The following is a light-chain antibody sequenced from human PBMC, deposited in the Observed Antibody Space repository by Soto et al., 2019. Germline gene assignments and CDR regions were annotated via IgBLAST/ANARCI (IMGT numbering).Light chain of an antibody. Sequence: DIQVTQAAASLSSSVGYRVTISGRASQSISIYLNWYQQKPGKAPKVLIYAASSLQSGVPSRFSGSGSGTEFTLTISSLRPDDFATYYCQQYNSYWGTFGQGTKVDIK. CDR1: QSISIY. J-gene: IGKJ1*01. CDR3: QQYNSYWGT. V-gene: IGKV1-5*01. CDR2: AAS.